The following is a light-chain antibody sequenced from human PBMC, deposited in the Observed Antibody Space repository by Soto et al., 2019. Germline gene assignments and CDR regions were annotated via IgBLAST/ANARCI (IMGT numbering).Light chain of an antibody. V-gene: IGLV1-44*01. J-gene: IGLJ3*02. CDR1: SSNIGSNT. CDR3: AAWDVSLNGPV. CDR2: SNN. Sequence: QAVVTQPPSASGTPGQRVTISCSGSSSNIGSNTVNWYQQLPGTPPKLLIYSNNQRPSGVPDRFSGSKSGTSASLAISGLQSDDEADYYCAAWDVSLNGPVFGGGTKLTVL.